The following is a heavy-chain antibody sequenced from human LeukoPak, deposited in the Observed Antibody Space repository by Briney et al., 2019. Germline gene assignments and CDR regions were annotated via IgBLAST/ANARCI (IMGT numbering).Heavy chain of an antibody. CDR2: IYTSGST. D-gene: IGHD6-13*01. CDR3: AREIAAAGTDLKATNNFDY. CDR1: GGSISSGGYY. V-gene: IGHV4-61*02. J-gene: IGHJ4*02. Sequence: PSETLSLTCAVSGGSISSGGYYWSWIRQPAGKGLEWIGRIYTSGSTNYNPSLKSRVTISVDTSKNQFSLKLSSVTAADTAVYYCAREIAAAGTDLKATNNFDYWGQGTLVTVSS.